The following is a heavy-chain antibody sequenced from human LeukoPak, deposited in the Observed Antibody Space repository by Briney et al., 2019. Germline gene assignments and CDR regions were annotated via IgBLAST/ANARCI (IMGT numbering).Heavy chain of an antibody. Sequence: GGSLRLSCAASGFTFSSSEMNWVRQAPGKGLEWVSYIGSSDTTVHYADSVEGRFTISRDNAKNSLNLQMNSLRAEDTAIYYCARLTVTTKDAFDIWGQGTMVIVSS. CDR2: IGSSDTTV. D-gene: IGHD4-17*01. CDR1: GFTFSSSE. J-gene: IGHJ3*02. V-gene: IGHV3-48*03. CDR3: ARLTVTTKDAFDI.